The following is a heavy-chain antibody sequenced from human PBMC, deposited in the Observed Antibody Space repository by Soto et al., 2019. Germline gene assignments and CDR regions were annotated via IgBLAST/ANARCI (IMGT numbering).Heavy chain of an antibody. J-gene: IGHJ6*02. CDR2: INHSGST. D-gene: IGHD3-3*01. Sequence: PSETPSLTCAVYGGSFSGYYWSWIRQPPGKGLEWIGEINHSGSTNYNPSLKSRVTISVDTPKNQFSLKLSSVTAADTAVYYCASGKTSGVLYYYYYGMDVWGQGTTVTVSS. V-gene: IGHV4-34*01. CDR1: GGSFSGYY. CDR3: ASGKTSGVLYYYYYGMDV.